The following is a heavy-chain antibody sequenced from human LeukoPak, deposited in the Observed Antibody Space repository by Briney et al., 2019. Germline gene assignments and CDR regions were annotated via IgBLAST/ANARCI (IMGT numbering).Heavy chain of an antibody. Sequence: PGGSLRLSXQASGFTFYMYAMSWVRQAPGKGLEWVASMCGTAGCTFYPDSVKGRFTISRDNSKNVLYLRMNSLTAEYTAIYYCAKDRPNFHENSGHYYRRDGDSWGQGTLVTVSS. J-gene: IGHJ5*01. V-gene: IGHV3-23*01. CDR3: AKDRPNFHENSGHYYRRDGDS. CDR2: MCGTAGCT. CDR1: GFTFYMYA. D-gene: IGHD3-22*01.